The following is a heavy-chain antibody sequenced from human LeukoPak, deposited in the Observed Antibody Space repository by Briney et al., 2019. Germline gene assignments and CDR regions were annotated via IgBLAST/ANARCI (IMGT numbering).Heavy chain of an antibody. CDR2: INHSGST. D-gene: IGHD1-26*01. Sequence: SETLSLTCAVYGGSFSGYYWSWIRQPPGKGLEWIGEINHSGSTNYNPSLKSRVTISVDTSKNQFSLKLSSVTAADTAVYYCARARGAALRWFDPWGQGTLVTASS. CDR1: GGSFSGYY. V-gene: IGHV4-34*01. CDR3: ARARGAALRWFDP. J-gene: IGHJ5*02.